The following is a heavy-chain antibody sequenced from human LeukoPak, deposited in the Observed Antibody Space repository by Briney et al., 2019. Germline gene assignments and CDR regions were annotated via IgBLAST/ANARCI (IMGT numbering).Heavy chain of an antibody. V-gene: IGHV3-53*04. CDR2: IYSGGST. CDR3: ARDSPLQRYCSSTSCPNHYYYGMDV. Sequence: PGGSLRLSCAASGFTVSSNYMSGVRQAPGKGLEWVSGIYSGGSTYYADSVKGRFTISRHNSKNTLYLQMNSLRAEDTAVYYCARDSPLQRYCSSTSCPNHYYYGMDVWGQGTTVTVSS. CDR1: GFTVSSNY. J-gene: IGHJ6*02. D-gene: IGHD2-2*01.